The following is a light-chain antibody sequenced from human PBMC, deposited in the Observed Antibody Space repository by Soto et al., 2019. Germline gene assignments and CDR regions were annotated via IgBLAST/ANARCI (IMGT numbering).Light chain of an antibody. CDR1: SSDVGGYNY. J-gene: IGLJ3*02. CDR3: CSYAGSYTV. Sequence: QSALTQPRSVSGSPGQSVTISCTGTSSDVGGYNYVSWYQQHPGKAPKLTIYDVSKRPSGVPDCFSGSKSGNTASLTISGLQAEDEADYYCCSYAGSYTVFGGGTKLTVL. CDR2: DVS. V-gene: IGLV2-11*01.